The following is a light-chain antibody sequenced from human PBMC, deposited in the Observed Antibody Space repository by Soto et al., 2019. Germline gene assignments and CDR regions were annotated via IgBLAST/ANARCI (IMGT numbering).Light chain of an antibody. Sequence: EIVMTQSPAALSVSPGERATLSCRAGQGVTTNFAWYQQKSGQSPRLLIYDVSIRATGVPARFSGTGSGTDFTLTISRLEPEDFAVYYCQQYGSSRWTFGQGTKVDIK. CDR1: QGVTTN. CDR3: QQYGSSRWT. V-gene: IGKV3-20*01. J-gene: IGKJ1*01. CDR2: DVS.